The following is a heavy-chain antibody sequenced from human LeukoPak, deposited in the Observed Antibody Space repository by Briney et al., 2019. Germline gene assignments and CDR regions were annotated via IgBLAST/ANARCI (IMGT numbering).Heavy chain of an antibody. CDR3: ATSSGWYPKYFGY. J-gene: IGHJ4*02. CDR1: GFTFSTYP. CDR2: ITAGTSDT. Sequence: GGSLRLSCAASGFTFSTYPMSWVRQAPGKGLEWVSSITAGTSDTSYAGSVKGRFTISRDNSKNTLSLQMNSLRAEDTALYYCATSSGWYPKYFGYWGQGILVSVSS. V-gene: IGHV3-23*01. D-gene: IGHD6-19*01.